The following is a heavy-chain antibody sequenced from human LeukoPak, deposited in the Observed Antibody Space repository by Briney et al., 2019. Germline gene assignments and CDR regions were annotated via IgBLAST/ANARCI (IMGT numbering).Heavy chain of an antibody. CDR2: ISYDGSNK. CDR1: GFTFSSYA. Sequence: GRSLRLSCAASGFTFSSYAMHWVRQAPGKGLEWVAVISYDGSNKYYADSVKGRFTISRDNSKNTLYLQMNSLRAEDTAVYYCAKDWYSSTYRYYYYGMDVWGQGTTVTVSS. D-gene: IGHD6-13*01. CDR3: AKDWYSSTYRYYYYGMDV. J-gene: IGHJ6*02. V-gene: IGHV3-30*04.